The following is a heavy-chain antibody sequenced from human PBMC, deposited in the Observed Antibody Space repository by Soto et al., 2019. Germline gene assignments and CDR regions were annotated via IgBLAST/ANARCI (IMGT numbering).Heavy chain of an antibody. D-gene: IGHD2-15*01. CDR2: INYRGST. V-gene: IGHV4-31*03. CDR3: ARDAPGVAPY. J-gene: IGHJ4*02. Sequence: QVQLQESGPGLVRPSQTLSLTCTVSGGSINSGDSYWNWIRQHPEKGLEGIGYINYRGSTVYNPSLKSRIIISVDTSKNQFSLKLSSVTAADTAVYYCARDAPGVAPYWGQGTLVTVSS. CDR1: GGSINSGDSY.